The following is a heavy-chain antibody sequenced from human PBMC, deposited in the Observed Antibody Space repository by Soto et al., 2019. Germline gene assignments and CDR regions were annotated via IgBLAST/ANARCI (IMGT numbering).Heavy chain of an antibody. D-gene: IGHD3-10*01. J-gene: IGHJ3*02. CDR3: ACGRGANLKAFAT. CDR1: GFTFSTYS. V-gene: IGHV3-21*01. Sequence: EVQLVESGGGLVKPGGSLRLSCAASGFTFSTYSMNWVRQAPGKGLELVSSISSSSSYIYYADSVKGRFTISRDNAKNSLYLQMSPLMAEDPPVDYRACGRGANLKAFATCGQGTMVTVSS. CDR2: ISSSSSYI.